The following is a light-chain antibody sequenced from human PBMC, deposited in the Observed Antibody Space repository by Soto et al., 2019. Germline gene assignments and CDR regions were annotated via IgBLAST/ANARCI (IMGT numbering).Light chain of an antibody. CDR1: TSNVGSNT. CDR3: AAWDDNLNGLI. Sequence: QSVLTQPPSASGAPGQTVTVSCSGGTSNVGSNTVHWYQHVPGAAPKLLIYANNQRPSGVPDRFSGSKSGTSASLAISGLQSEDEAEYSCAAWDDNLNGLIFGSGTKVTVL. J-gene: IGLJ1*01. CDR2: ANN. V-gene: IGLV1-44*01.